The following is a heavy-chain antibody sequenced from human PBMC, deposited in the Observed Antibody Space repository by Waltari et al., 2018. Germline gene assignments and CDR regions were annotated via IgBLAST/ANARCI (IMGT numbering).Heavy chain of an antibody. D-gene: IGHD4-17*01. V-gene: IGHV3-15*01. CDR3: ATVHTVDI. CDR2: MKSKSDGGTT. CDR1: GFPFSDAR. Sequence: EVQLVESGGGSVKPGGSLRLCCAASGFPFSDARMTWVRQAPGKGLEWVGRMKSKSDGGTTYYAAPVRGRFTISRDDSKNTLYLQMNSLKTEDTGMYYCATVHTVDIWGQGTMVTVSS. J-gene: IGHJ3*02.